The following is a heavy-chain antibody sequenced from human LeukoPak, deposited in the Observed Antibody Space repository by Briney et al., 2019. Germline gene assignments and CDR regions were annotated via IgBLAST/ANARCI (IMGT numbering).Heavy chain of an antibody. CDR3: ARDNSVEDTAWWFDP. J-gene: IGHJ5*02. CDR1: GYTLTELS. V-gene: IGHV1-24*01. CDR2: FDPEDGET. Sequence: ASVKVSCQVSGYTLTELSMHWVRQSPGKGLEWMGGFDPEDGETIYAQKFQGRVTMTEDTSTDTAYMELSSLRSEDTAVYYCARDNSVEDTAWWFDPWGQGTLVTVSS. D-gene: IGHD4-23*01.